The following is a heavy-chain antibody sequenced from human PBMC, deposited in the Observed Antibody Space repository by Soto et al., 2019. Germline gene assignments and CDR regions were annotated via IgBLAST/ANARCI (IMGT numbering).Heavy chain of an antibody. CDR2: ISGSGGST. CDR1: GFTFSSYA. D-gene: IGHD3-22*01. Sequence: EVQLLESGGGLVQPGGSLRLSCAASGFTFSSYAMSWVRQAPGKGLEWVSAISGSGGSTYYADSVKGRFTISRDNSKNTLYLQMNSLRAEDTAVYYCAKDQYYYDSSGWEYYFDYWGQGTLVTVSS. CDR3: AKDQYYYDSSGWEYYFDY. J-gene: IGHJ4*02. V-gene: IGHV3-23*01.